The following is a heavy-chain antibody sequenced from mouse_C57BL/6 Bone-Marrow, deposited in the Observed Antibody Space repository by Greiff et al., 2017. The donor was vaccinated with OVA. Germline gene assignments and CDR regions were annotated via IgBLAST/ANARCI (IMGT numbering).Heavy chain of an antibody. CDR1: GYTFTSYW. CDR3: ARWDYDYDGFAY. V-gene: IGHV1-69*01. D-gene: IGHD2-4*01. J-gene: IGHJ3*01. Sequence: QVQLQQPGAELVMPGASVTLSCKASGYTFTSYWMHWVQQRPGQGLEWIGEIDPSDSYTNYNQKFKGKSTLTVDKSSSTAYMQLSSLTSEDSAVYYCARWDYDYDGFAYWGRGTLVTVSA. CDR2: IDPSDSYT.